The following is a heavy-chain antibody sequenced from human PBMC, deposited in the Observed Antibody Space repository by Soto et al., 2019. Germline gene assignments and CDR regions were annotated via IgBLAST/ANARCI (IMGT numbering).Heavy chain of an antibody. J-gene: IGHJ5*01. V-gene: IGHV5-51*01. Sequence: GESLKISCQASGYTFSSYWIAWVRQMPGKGLEWVGIIYPGDSETRYSPALQGQVTISADRSTTTAYLQWSSLKASDSGTYYCARLMVTMPVTKTSSLNTWGRGTMVTVYS. CDR2: IYPGDSET. CDR1: GYTFSSYW. CDR3: ARLMVTMPVTKTSSLNT. D-gene: IGHD4-17*01.